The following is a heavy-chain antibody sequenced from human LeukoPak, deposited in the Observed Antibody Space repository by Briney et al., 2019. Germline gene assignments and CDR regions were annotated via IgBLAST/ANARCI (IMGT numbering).Heavy chain of an antibody. V-gene: IGHV4-39*07. J-gene: IGHJ4*02. D-gene: IGHD3-22*01. Sequence: TSETLSLTCTVSGGSISSSSYYWGWIRQPPGKGLEWIGSIYYSGSTCYNPSLKSRVTISVDTSKNQFSLKLSSVTAADTAVYYCARAAGYYYDSSGYIYIIDYWGQGTLVTVSS. CDR2: IYYSGST. CDR1: GGSISSSSYY. CDR3: ARAAGYYYDSSGYIYIIDY.